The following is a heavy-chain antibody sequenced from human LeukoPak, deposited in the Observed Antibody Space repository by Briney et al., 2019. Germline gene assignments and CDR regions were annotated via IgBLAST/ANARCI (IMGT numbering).Heavy chain of an antibody. D-gene: IGHD5-24*01. Sequence: SETLSLTCTVSGGSISSYYWSWIRQPPGKGLEWIGYIYYSGSTNYNPSLKSRVTISVDTSKNQFSLKLSSVTAADTAVYYCARVVYKNWFDPWGQGTLVTASS. CDR3: ARVVYKNWFDP. CDR2: IYYSGST. CDR1: GGSISSYY. V-gene: IGHV4-59*01. J-gene: IGHJ5*02.